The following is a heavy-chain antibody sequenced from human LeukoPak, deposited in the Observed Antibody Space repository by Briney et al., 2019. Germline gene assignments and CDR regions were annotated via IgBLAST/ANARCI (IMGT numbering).Heavy chain of an antibody. J-gene: IGHJ3*02. V-gene: IGHV2-5*02. Sequence: SGPTLVNPTQTLTLTCTFSGFSLGTSTVGVGWIRQPPGKALEWLAVIFWDDDKNYSPSLKSRLTITKDTAKNQVVLTMTNMDPVDTATYYCTHSPYISGYPGGFDIWGQGTMVTVSS. CDR1: GFSLGTSTVG. D-gene: IGHD3-10*01. CDR2: IFWDDDK. CDR3: THSPYISGYPGGFDI.